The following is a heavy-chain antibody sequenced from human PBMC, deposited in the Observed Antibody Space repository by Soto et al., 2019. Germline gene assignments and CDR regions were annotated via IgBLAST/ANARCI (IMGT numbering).Heavy chain of an antibody. J-gene: IGHJ6*02. D-gene: IGHD3-3*01. CDR3: AKDSGRYDFYALAV. CDR1: GFTFDDYA. V-gene: IGHV3-9*01. Sequence: VQLVQSGGGWVQPGRTLRLSCEASGFTFDDYAMHWVRQVPGKGLEWVSGISWNGDTMVYADSVRGRFTISRDNSRNSVYLQMTSLRREDTAIYYCAKDSGRYDFYALAVWGQGTTVTVSS. CDR2: ISWNGDTM.